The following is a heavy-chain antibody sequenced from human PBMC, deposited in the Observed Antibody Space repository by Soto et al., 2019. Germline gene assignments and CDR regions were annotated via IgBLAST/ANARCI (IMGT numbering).Heavy chain of an antibody. D-gene: IGHD6-13*01. Sequence: LVPQRGTKGVSGGSIIDSNWWSWVRQPPGKGLEWIGEIYHSGSTNYNPSLKSRVTISVDKSKNQFSLKLSSVTAADTAVYYCARDKIAAANYYYYYYGMDVWGQGTTVTVSS. V-gene: IGHV4-4*02. CDR2: IYHSGST. CDR1: GGSIIDSNW. CDR3: ARDKIAAANYYYYYYGMDV. J-gene: IGHJ6*02.